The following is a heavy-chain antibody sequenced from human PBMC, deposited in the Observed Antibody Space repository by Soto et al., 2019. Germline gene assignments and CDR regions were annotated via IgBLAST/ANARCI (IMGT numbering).Heavy chain of an antibody. J-gene: IGHJ4*02. D-gene: IGHD2-21*02. V-gene: IGHV1-3*05. Sequence: QVKLVQSGAEEKKPGASVKVSCKASGYTFTSYAMHWVRQAPGQRLEWMGWINAGNGNTKYSPKFQARVNITRDTSASTADMELSRLRSEDTAVYYCARSIVVVTALDYWGQGTLVTVSS. CDR2: INAGNGNT. CDR1: GYTFTSYA. CDR3: ARSIVVVTALDY.